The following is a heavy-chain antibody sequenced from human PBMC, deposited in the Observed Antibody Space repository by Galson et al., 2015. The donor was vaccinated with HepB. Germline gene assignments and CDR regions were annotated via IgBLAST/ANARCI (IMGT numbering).Heavy chain of an antibody. Sequence: QSGAEVKKPGESLKISCKGSGYNFSRYWIAWVRQMPGKGLEWMGIIYPGDSHTRYSPSFQGQVTISADKSISTAYLQWSSLKASDTAMYYCARREVDYFDYWGQGTLVTVSS. CDR3: ARREVDYFDY. CDR1: GYNFSRYW. V-gene: IGHV5-51*03. J-gene: IGHJ4*02. CDR2: IYPGDSHT.